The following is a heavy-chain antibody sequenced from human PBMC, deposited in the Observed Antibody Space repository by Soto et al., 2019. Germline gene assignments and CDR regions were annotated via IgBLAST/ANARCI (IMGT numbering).Heavy chain of an antibody. CDR3: ARGGGPQSYYDSSGVDY. D-gene: IGHD3-22*01. CDR2: ISAYNGNT. V-gene: IGHV1-18*01. CDR1: GYTFTSYG. Sequence: ASVKVSCKASGYTFTSYGISWVRQAPGQGLEWMGWISAYNGNTNYAQKLQGRVTMTTDTSTSTAYMELRSLRSDDTAVYYCARGGGPQSYYDSSGVDYWGQGTLVTVSS. J-gene: IGHJ4*02.